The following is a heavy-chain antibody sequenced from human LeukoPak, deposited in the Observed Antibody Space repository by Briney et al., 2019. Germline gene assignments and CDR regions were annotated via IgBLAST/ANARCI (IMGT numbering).Heavy chain of an antibody. CDR2: INSSGGNA. CDR1: GFTVSSYA. Sequence: GGSLRLSCAASGFTVSSYAMSWVRQTPGKGLEWVSAINSSGGNAHYADSVKGRFTISRDNSKNTLYLQMNSLRDDDTAVYYCAKVNYDSSGYYSLLDYWGQGTLVTVSS. V-gene: IGHV3-23*01. D-gene: IGHD3-22*01. J-gene: IGHJ4*02. CDR3: AKVNYDSSGYYSLLDY.